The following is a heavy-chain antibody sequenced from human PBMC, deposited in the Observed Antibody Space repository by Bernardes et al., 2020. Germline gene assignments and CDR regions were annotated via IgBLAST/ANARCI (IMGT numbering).Heavy chain of an antibody. CDR3: ARVGWRVTTVRYYYYGMDV. Sequence: ASVKVSCKASGYTFTGYYMHWVRQAPGQGLEWMGRINPNSGGTNYAQKFQGRVTMTRDTSISTAYMELSRLRSDDTAVYYCARVGWRVTTVRYYYYGMDVWGKGTTVTVSS. CDR1: GYTFTGYY. D-gene: IGHD4-17*01. J-gene: IGHJ6*04. V-gene: IGHV1-2*06. CDR2: INPNSGGT.